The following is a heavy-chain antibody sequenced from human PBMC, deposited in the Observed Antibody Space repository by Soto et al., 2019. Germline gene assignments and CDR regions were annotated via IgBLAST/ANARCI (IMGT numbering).Heavy chain of an antibody. V-gene: IGHV4-61*01. CDR3: ARDLQKSYYYYGMDV. Sequence: TSETLSLTCTVSGGSVSSGSYYWSWIRQPPGKGLEWIGYIYYSGSTNYNPSLKSRVTISVDTSKNQFSLKLSSVTAADTAVYYCARDLQKSYYYYGMDVWGQGTTVTVSS. CDR1: GGSVSSGSYY. J-gene: IGHJ6*02. CDR2: IYYSGST.